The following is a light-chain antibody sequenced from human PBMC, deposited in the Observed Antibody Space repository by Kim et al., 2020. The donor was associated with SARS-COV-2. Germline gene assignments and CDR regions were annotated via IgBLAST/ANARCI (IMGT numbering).Light chain of an antibody. V-gene: IGKV3-20*01. J-gene: IGKJ3*01. CDR2: GAS. CDR1: QSVSSSD. Sequence: LAPGERATLSCRASQSVSSSDLAWYQQKPGQAPRLLIYGASSRATGIPDRFSGSGSGTDFTLTISRLEPEDFAVYYCQQYGSAPTFGPGTKVDIK. CDR3: QQYGSAPT.